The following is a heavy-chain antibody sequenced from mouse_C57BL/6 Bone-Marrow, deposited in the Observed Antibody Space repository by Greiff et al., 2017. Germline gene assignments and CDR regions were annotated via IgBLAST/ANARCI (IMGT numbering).Heavy chain of an antibody. V-gene: IGHV2-5*01. D-gene: IGHD2-5*01. CDR3: AKKGGSNFAMDY. CDR2: IWRGGST. CDR1: GFSLTSYR. J-gene: IGHJ4*01. Sequence: QVQLQQSGPGLVQPSQSLSITCPVSGFSLTSYRVHWVRPSPGKGLEWLGVIWRGGSTDYNAAFMSRLSITKDNSKSQVFFKMNSLPADDTAIYYCAKKGGSNFAMDYWGQGTSVTVSS.